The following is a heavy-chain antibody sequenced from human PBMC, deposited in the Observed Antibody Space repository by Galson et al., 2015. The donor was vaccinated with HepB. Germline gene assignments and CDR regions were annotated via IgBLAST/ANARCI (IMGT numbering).Heavy chain of an antibody. Sequence: QSGAEVKKPGESLKISYKGSGYSFTSYWIGWVRQMPGKGLEWMGIIYPGDSDTRYSPSFQGQVTISADKSISTAYLQWSSLKASDTAMYYCARLDVRYDFWSGTVTYWGQGTLVTVSP. CDR1: GYSFTSYW. CDR2: IYPGDSDT. J-gene: IGHJ4*02. CDR3: ARLDVRYDFWSGTVTY. V-gene: IGHV5-51*03. D-gene: IGHD3-3*01.